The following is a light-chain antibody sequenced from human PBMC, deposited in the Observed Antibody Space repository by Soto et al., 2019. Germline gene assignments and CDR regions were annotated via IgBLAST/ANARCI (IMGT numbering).Light chain of an antibody. CDR3: QQSYSFPRT. Sequence: DIQMTQSPSSLSASVGDTVTFTCRASQSISEYLNWYQQKPGKAPRLLIYAASNLDNGVPSRFSGSGSGTTFTLTIRSLQPVDFATYYCQQSYSFPRTFGQGTKVEV. CDR2: AAS. V-gene: IGKV1-39*01. CDR1: QSISEY. J-gene: IGKJ1*01.